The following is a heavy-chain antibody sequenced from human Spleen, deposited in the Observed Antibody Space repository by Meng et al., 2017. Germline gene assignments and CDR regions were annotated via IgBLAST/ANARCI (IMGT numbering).Heavy chain of an antibody. V-gene: IGHV4-61*02. Sequence: LRLSCTVSGGSISSGSYFWSWIRQPAGKGLEWIGRIYTSGSTNYNPSLKSRVTISVDTSKNQFSLELNSVIAADTAVYYCTRYKYYYYGLDVWGQGTTVTVSS. J-gene: IGHJ6*02. CDR1: GGSISSGSYF. CDR3: TRYKYYYYGLDV. CDR2: IYTSGST. D-gene: IGHD1-14*01.